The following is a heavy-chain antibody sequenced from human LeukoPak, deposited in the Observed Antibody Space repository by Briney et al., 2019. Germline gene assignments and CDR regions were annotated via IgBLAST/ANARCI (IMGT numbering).Heavy chain of an antibody. CDR3: ATDTYDSSGYSFDY. D-gene: IGHD3-22*01. CDR2: IIPIFGTA. V-gene: IGHV1-69*06. J-gene: IGHJ4*02. Sequence: GASVKVSCKASGGTFSSYAISWVRQAPGQGLEWMGGIIPIFGTANYAQKFQGRVTMTEDTSTDTAYMELSSLRPEDTAVYYCATDTYDSSGYSFDYWSQGTLVTVSS. CDR1: GGTFSSYA.